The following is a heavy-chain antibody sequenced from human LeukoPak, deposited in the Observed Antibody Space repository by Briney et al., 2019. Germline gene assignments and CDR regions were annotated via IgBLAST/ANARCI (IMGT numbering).Heavy chain of an antibody. J-gene: IGHJ4*02. CDR3: TTLTMIVGTHFDY. CDR2: IKSKTDGVTT. V-gene: IGHV3-15*01. D-gene: IGHD3-22*01. CDR1: GFTFSSYE. Sequence: PGGSLRLSCAASGFTFSSYEMNWVRQAPGKGLEWVGRIKSKTDGVTTDYAAPVKSRFTISRDDSKNTLYLQMNSLKTEDTAVYYCTTLTMIVGTHFDYWGQGTLVTVSS.